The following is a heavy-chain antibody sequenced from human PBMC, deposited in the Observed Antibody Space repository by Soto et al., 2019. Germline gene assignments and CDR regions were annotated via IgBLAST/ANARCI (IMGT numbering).Heavy chain of an antibody. CDR3: AKDSTAMTYFDY. J-gene: IGHJ4*02. CDR1: GFTFSSYG. CDR2: ISYDGSNK. V-gene: IGHV3-30*18. D-gene: IGHD5-18*01. Sequence: QVQLVESGGGVVQPGRSLRLSCAASGFTFSSYGMHWVRQAPGKGLEWVAVISYDGSNKYYADSVQGRFTISRDNSKNTLYLQMNSLRAEDTAVYYGAKDSTAMTYFDYWGQGTLVTVSS.